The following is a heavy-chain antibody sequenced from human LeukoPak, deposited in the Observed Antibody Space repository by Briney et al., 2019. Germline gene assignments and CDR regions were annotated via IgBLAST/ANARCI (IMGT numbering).Heavy chain of an antibody. CDR2: INWNGGST. V-gene: IGHV3-20*01. D-gene: IGHD3-9*01. Sequence: GGSLRLSCAASGFTFDDYGMSWVRQAPGKRLEWVSGINWNGGSTGYADSVKGRFTISRDNAENSLYLQMNSLRAEDTALYHCARGDLRYFDWLPSIYYFDYWGQGTLVTVSS. CDR3: ARGDLRYFDWLPSIYYFDY. CDR1: GFTFDDYG. J-gene: IGHJ4*02.